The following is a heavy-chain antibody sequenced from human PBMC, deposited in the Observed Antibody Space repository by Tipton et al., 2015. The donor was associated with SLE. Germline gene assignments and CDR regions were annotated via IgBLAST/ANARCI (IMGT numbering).Heavy chain of an antibody. CDR1: GFSFSSFW. CDR3: ARIIAGPGDAFDV. V-gene: IGHV3-7*03. Sequence: SLRLSCVASGFSFSSFWMSWVRQAPGKGLEWVANMKYDGSAKNTVDSVTGRFTISRDNAKNSLYLQMNSLRVDDTAVYFCARIIAGPGDAFDVWGQGTMVTVSS. J-gene: IGHJ3*01. CDR2: MKYDGSAK.